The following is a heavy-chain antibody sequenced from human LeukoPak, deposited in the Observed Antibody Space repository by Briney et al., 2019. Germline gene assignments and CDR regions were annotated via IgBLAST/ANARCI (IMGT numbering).Heavy chain of an antibody. CDR3: AKVTGTTNY. Sequence: GGSLRLSFAGSGLTFSNHALSLVRQAPGKGLEWVSAISGRDESTYYADSVKGRFTISRDNSKSTLYLQMSSLRAEDTAVYHCAKVTGTTNYWGQGTLVTVSS. CDR1: GLTFSNHA. CDR2: ISGRDEST. D-gene: IGHD1-1*01. V-gene: IGHV3-23*01. J-gene: IGHJ4*02.